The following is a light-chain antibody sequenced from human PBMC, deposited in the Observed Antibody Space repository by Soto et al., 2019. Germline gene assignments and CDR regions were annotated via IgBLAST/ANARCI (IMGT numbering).Light chain of an antibody. CDR2: AAS. CDR3: QQSYSTPYT. J-gene: IGKJ2*01. CDR1: QSISSY. V-gene: IGKV1-39*01. Sequence: DIQMTQSPSSLSASVGDRVTITCRASQSISSYLNWYQQKPGKAPKLLIYAASSLQSGVPSRFSGCGSGTDFTLTISSLQPEDFANYYCQQSYSTPYTFGQGTKLEIK.